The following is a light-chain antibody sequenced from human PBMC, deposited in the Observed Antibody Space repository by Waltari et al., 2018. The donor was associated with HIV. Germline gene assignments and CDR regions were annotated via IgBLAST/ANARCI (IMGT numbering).Light chain of an antibody. CDR2: NDD. V-gene: IGLV1-44*01. Sequence: QSVLTQPPSVSGAPGQRVTISCSGSGSNIRSNFVNWYQQLPVTAPRVLIYNDDERHTGVPAPFSGAKSVTTASLAISGLQSEDEAEYYCAAWDDTRNVYVFGSGTKVTVL. CDR3: AAWDDTRNVYV. CDR1: GSNIRSNF. J-gene: IGLJ1*01.